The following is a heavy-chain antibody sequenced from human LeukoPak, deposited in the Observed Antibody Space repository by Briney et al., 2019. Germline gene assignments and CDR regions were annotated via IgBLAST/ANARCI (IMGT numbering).Heavy chain of an antibody. D-gene: IGHD6-13*01. J-gene: IGHJ4*02. Sequence: GGSLRLSCAASGFTFSSYGMHWVRQAPGKGLEWVAFIRYDGSNKYYADSVKGRFTISRDNSKNTLYLQMNSLRAEDTAVYYCAKDLEYSSSWYDYWGQGTLVTVSS. CDR2: IRYDGSNK. CDR3: AKDLEYSSSWYDY. V-gene: IGHV3-30*02. CDR1: GFTFSSYG.